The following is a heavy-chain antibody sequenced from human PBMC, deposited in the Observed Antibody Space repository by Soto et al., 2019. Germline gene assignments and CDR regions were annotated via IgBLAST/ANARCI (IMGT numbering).Heavy chain of an antibody. J-gene: IGHJ4*02. Sequence: QVQLQESGPGLVKPSETLSLTCAVSGGSIDTPNWWSWYRRPPGKGLEWIGEMYPSGSSNRNPSLNSRVTISLDTSNNHVSLKLTSLTAADTAIYYCAREGFDHRTDSWGQGIPVTVSS. CDR3: AREGFDHRTDS. V-gene: IGHV4-4*02. CDR1: GGSIDTPNW. CDR2: MYPSGSS.